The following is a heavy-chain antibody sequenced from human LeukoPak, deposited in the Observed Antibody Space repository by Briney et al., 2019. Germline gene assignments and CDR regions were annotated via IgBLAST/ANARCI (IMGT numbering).Heavy chain of an antibody. V-gene: IGHV3-66*01. CDR2: IYSGRST. Sequence: GGSLILSCAASGFTVSSNFMSWVRQAPGKGLEWVSGIYSGRSTYYADSVKGRFTISRDNSKNTLYLQMNSLRAEDTAVYYCARNTSGWFDYWGQGTLVTVSP. CDR1: GFTVSSNF. J-gene: IGHJ4*02. CDR3: ARNTSGWFDY. D-gene: IGHD3-10*01.